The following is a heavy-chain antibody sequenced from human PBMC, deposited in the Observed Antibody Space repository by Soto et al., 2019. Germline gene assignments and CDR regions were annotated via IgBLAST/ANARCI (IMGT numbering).Heavy chain of an antibody. CDR1: GYTLTELS. D-gene: IGHD3-10*01. V-gene: IGHV1-24*01. J-gene: IGHJ3*02. CDR3: ATDVKGSGSYLVPIGAFDI. CDR2: FDPEDGET. Sequence: ASVKVSCKVSGYTLTELSMHWVRQAPGKGLEWMGGFDPEDGETIYAQKFQGRVTMTEDTSTDTAHMELSSLRSEDTAVYYCATDVKGSGSYLVPIGAFDIWGQGTMVTVSS.